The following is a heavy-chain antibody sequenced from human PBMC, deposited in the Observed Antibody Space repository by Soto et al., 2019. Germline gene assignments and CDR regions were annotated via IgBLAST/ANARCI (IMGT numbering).Heavy chain of an antibody. CDR2: IYYSGST. V-gene: IGHV4-31*03. Sequence: QVQLQESGPGLVKPSQTLSLTCTVSGGSISSGGYYWSWIRQHPGKGLEWIGYIYYSGSTYYNPSLKSRVTISVDTSKNQFSLKLGSVTAAGTAVYYCARDSGYCSGGSCYPWDYYYYMDVWGKGTTVTVTS. D-gene: IGHD2-15*01. CDR1: GGSISSGGYY. J-gene: IGHJ6*03. CDR3: ARDSGYCSGGSCYPWDYYYYMDV.